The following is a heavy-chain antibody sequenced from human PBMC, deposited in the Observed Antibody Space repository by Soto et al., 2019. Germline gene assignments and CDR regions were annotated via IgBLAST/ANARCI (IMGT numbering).Heavy chain of an antibody. CDR3: ARASDYYYYGMDV. CDR2: ISGSGGSA. J-gene: IGHJ6*02. V-gene: IGHV3-23*01. CDR1: GFTFSSYA. Sequence: LRLSCAASGFTFSSYAMSWVRQAPEKGLEWVSAISGSGGSAFYADSVKGRFTISRDNAKNSLYLQMNSLRDEDTAVYYCARASDYYYYGMDVWGQGTTVTVSS.